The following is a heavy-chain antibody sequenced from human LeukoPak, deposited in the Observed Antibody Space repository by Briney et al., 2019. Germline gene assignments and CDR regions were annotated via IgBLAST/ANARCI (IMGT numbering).Heavy chain of an antibody. Sequence: SETLSLTCAVSGGSISSGDYPSRWIRQPPGKGLEWSGYIFHTGHTSYNPSLKSRVTISVDMSKNQLSMKLSSVTAADTAVYYCARGFYGSGSQFDYWGQGTLVTVSS. V-gene: IGHV4-30-2*01. CDR1: GGSISSGDYP. CDR2: IFHTGHT. J-gene: IGHJ4*02. D-gene: IGHD3-10*01. CDR3: ARGFYGSGSQFDY.